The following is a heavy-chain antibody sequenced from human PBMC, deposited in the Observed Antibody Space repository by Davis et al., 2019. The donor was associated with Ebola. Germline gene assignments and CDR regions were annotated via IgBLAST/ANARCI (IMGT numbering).Heavy chain of an antibody. Sequence: SAKVPCKASGYTFTSYGTIWVRQAPGQGLVWMGWTSAYNGNTNYAQKLQGRVTMTTDTSTSTAYMELSSLRSEDTAVYYCAGNDFWSGGRYGMDVWGQGTTVTVSS. D-gene: IGHD3-3*01. CDR2: TSAYNGNT. J-gene: IGHJ6*02. V-gene: IGHV1-18*04. CDR1: GYTFTSYG. CDR3: AGNDFWSGGRYGMDV.